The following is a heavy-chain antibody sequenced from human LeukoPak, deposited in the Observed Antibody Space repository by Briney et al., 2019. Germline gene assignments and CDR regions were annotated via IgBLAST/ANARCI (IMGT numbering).Heavy chain of an antibody. CDR3: ARGASRSFDY. J-gene: IGHJ4*02. CDR1: GYTFTTYE. CDR2: MNPNSGNT. Sequence: GASVKVSCKASGYTFTTYEIHWVRQATGQGLEWMGWMNPNSGNTGYAQKFHGRVIITRNPSINTAYMELSSLRSDATAVYYCARGASRSFDYWGQGTLVTVSS. V-gene: IGHV1-8*01.